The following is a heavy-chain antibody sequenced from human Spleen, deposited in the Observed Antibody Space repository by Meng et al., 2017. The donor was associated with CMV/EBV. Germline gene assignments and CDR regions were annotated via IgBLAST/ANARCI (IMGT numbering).Heavy chain of an antibody. J-gene: IGHJ6*02. V-gene: IGHV1-2*06. CDR1: GFTFNDYF. CDR2: INPDSGDT. Sequence: ASVKVSCKTSGFTFNDYFIHWVRQAPGQGLEWMGRINPDSGDTNYAQNFQGRVTMTRDTSISTAYMELSRLRSDDTAVYYCARREGATNTYYYYYVMDVWGQGTTVTVSS. D-gene: IGHD1-26*01. CDR3: ARREGATNTYYYYYVMDV.